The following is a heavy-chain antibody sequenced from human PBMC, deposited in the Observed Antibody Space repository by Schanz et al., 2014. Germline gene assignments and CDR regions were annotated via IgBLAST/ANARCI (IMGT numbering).Heavy chain of an antibody. CDR2: IIPIVGIG. CDR3: AKIWKGHPIEVRPGWSDGMDV. V-gene: IGHV1-69*09. CDR1: GYTFTNYG. Sequence: QVQLVQSGAEVKKPGASVKVSCKASGYTFTNYGISWVRQAPGQGPEWMGRIIPIVGIGNDAQKFQGRVTITADKSTSTAYMELSSLRSEDTAVYYCAKIWKGHPIEVRPGWSDGMDVWGQGTTVTVSS. D-gene: IGHD6-6*01. J-gene: IGHJ6*02.